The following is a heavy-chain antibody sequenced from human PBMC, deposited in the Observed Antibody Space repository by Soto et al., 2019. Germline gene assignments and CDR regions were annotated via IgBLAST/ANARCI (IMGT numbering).Heavy chain of an antibody. CDR1: GGSISSGDYY. V-gene: IGHV4-30-4*01. J-gene: IGHJ6*02. CDR3: ARAGGYCISTSCYYYYGMDV. Sequence: QVQLQESGPGLVKPSQTLSLTCTVSGGSISSGDYYWSWIRQPPGKGLEWIGYIYYSGSTYYNPSLKSRVHVAVDTPNNQCSQELSSVTPSDTAVYYCARAGGYCISTSCYYYYGMDVWGQGTTVTVSS. D-gene: IGHD2-2*01. CDR2: IYYSGST.